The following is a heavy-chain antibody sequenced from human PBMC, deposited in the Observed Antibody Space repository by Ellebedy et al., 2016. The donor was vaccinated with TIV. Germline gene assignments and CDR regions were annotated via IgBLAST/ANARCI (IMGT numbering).Heavy chain of an antibody. Sequence: MPSETLSLTCTVSGGSISSYFWRWIRQPPGKGLEWIGYIYHNGNTNYNPSLKSRVTISVDTSKNQFSLKLSSVTAADTAVYYCARLYSSNWGNLDYWGQGTLVTVSS. V-gene: IGHV4-59*08. J-gene: IGHJ4*02. CDR1: GGSISSYF. D-gene: IGHD6-13*01. CDR3: ARLYSSNWGNLDY. CDR2: IYHNGNT.